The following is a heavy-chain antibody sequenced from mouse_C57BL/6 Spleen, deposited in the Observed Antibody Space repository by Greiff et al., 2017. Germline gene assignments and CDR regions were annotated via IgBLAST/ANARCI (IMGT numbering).Heavy chain of an antibody. J-gene: IGHJ2*01. CDR2: IRSKSSNYAT. CDR1: GFTFNTYA. D-gene: IGHD1-1*01. Sequence: EVQRVESGGGLVQPKGSLKLSCAASGFTFNTYAMHWVRQAPGKGLEWVARIRSKSSNYATYYADSVKDRFTISRDDSQSMLYLQMNNLKTEDTAMYYCVREGYYYGSSPLDYWGQGTTLTVSS. CDR3: VREGYYYGSSPLDY. V-gene: IGHV10-3*01.